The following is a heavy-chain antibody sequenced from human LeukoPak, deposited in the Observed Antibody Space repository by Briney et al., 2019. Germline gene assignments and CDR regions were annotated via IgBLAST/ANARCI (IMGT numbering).Heavy chain of an antibody. Sequence: GESLKISCKGSGYSFTSYWIGWVRQMPGKGLEWMGIIYPGDSDTRYSPSFQGQVTISADKSISTAYPQWSSLKASDTAMYYCARLGPSYGPNYWFDPWGQGTLVTVSS. V-gene: IGHV5-51*01. CDR3: ARLGPSYGPNYWFDP. D-gene: IGHD4/OR15-4a*01. CDR2: IYPGDSDT. J-gene: IGHJ5*02. CDR1: GYSFTSYW.